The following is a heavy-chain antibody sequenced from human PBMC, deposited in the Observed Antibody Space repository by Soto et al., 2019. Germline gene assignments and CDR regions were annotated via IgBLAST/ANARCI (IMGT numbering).Heavy chain of an antibody. CDR2: IYYSGST. CDR1: GGSISSYY. D-gene: IGHD6-19*01. Sequence: QVQLQESGPGLVKPSETLSLTCTVSGGSISSYYWSWIRQPPGKGLEWIGYIYYSGSTNYNPSLKSRVTISVDTSKNQFSLKLSSVTAADTAVYYCARQQWLVLNAFYIWGQGTMVTVSS. V-gene: IGHV4-59*01. J-gene: IGHJ3*02. CDR3: ARQQWLVLNAFYI.